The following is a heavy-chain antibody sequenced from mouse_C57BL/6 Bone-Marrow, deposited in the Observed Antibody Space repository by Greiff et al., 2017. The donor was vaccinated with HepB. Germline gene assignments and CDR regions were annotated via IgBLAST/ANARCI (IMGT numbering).Heavy chain of an antibody. Sequence: EVKLVESGGDLVKPGGSLKLSCAASGFTFSSYGMSWVRQTPDKRLEWVATISSGGSYTYYPDSVKGRFTISRDNAKNTLYLQMSSLKSEDTAMYYCAPLLFPDAMDYWGQGTSVTVSS. CDR2: ISSGGSYT. CDR3: APLLFPDAMDY. D-gene: IGHD2-10*01. J-gene: IGHJ4*01. CDR1: GFTFSSYG. V-gene: IGHV5-6*01.